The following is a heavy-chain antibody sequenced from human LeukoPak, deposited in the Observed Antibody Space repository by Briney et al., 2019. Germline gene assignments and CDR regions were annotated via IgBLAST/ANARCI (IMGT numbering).Heavy chain of an antibody. V-gene: IGHV1-18*01. D-gene: IGHD3-9*01. CDR3: ARAIGPRTYYDILTGYYSRIYYYYYYMDV. Sequence: ASVKVSCKASGYTFTSYGISWVRQAPGQGLEWMGWVSAYNGNTNYAQKLQGRVTMTTDTSTSTAYMELRSLRSDDTAVYYCARAIGPRTYYDILTGYYSRIYYYYYYMDVWGKGTTVTISS. CDR2: VSAYNGNT. CDR1: GYTFTSYG. J-gene: IGHJ6*03.